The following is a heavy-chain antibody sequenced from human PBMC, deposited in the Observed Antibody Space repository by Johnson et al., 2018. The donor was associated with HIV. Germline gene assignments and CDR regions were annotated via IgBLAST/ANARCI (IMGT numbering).Heavy chain of an antibody. CDR3: ARDRLFGSSWYGVGAFDI. V-gene: IGHV3-30-3*01. J-gene: IGHJ3*02. D-gene: IGHD6-13*01. Sequence: QVQLVESGGGVVQPGRSLRLSCAASGFTFSSYAMHWVRQAPGKGLEWVAVISYDGSNKYYADSVKGRFTISRDNSKNTLYLQMNSLRAGDTAVYYCARDRLFGSSWYGVGAFDIWGQGTMVTVSS. CDR1: GFTFSSYA. CDR2: ISYDGSNK.